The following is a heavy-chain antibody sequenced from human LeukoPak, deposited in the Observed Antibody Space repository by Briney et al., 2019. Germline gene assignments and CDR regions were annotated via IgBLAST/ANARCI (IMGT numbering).Heavy chain of an antibody. Sequence: ASVKVSCKASGYTFTRYYMHWVRQAPGQGLEWMGRIIPILGIANYAQKFQGRVTITADKSTSTAYMELSSLRSEDTAVYYCEALGATPDAFDIWGQGTMVTVSS. CDR2: IIPILGIA. CDR1: GYTFTRYY. D-gene: IGHD1-26*01. J-gene: IGHJ3*02. CDR3: EALGATPDAFDI. V-gene: IGHV1-69*02.